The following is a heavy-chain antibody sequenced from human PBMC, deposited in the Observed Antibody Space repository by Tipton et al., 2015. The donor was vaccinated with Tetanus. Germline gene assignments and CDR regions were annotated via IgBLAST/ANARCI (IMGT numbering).Heavy chain of an antibody. D-gene: IGHD2-2*01. CDR1: GVSVRSYY. CDR3: ARGVPYSTTMGRDWFDP. CDR2: VFFYGTS. Sequence: TLSLTCTVSGVSVRSYYWSWIRQSPDKGLEWLGDVFFYGTSYYNPPLTSRAKISLDTPMNQISLTLTSVTAADTALYYCARGVPYSTTMGRDWFDPWGQGALGTVSS. J-gene: IGHJ5*02. V-gene: IGHV4-59*04.